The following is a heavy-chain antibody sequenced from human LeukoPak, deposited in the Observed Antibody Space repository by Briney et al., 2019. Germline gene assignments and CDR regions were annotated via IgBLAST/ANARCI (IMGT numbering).Heavy chain of an antibody. J-gene: IGHJ4*02. CDR2: IIPIFGTA. Sequence: SVKVSCKASGGTFSSYAISWVRQAPGQGLEWMGGIIPIFGTANYAQKFQGRVTITADESTSTAYMELSSLRSEDTAVYYCARTYYYDSSGYLYYFDYWGQGTLVTVSS. D-gene: IGHD3-22*01. CDR1: GGTFSSYA. V-gene: IGHV1-69*01. CDR3: ARTYYYDSSGYLYYFDY.